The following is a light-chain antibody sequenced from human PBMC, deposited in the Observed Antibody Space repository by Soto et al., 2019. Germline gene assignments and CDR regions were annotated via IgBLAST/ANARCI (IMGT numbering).Light chain of an antibody. V-gene: IGLV2-14*01. CDR3: SSYTSSSPYV. J-gene: IGLJ1*01. CDR1: SSDVGGYNY. Sequence: QSALTQPASVSGSPGQSITISCTGTSSDVGGYNYVSWYQQYPGKAPKLMIYDVSNRPSGVSNRFSGSKFGNTASLTISGLQAEDEADYYCSSYTSSSPYVFGTGTQLTVL. CDR2: DVS.